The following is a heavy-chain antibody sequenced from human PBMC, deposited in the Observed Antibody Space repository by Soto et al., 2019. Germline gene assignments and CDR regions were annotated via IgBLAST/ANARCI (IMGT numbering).Heavy chain of an antibody. CDR1: GFSFNTYA. Sequence: QVQLVESGGGVVQPGRSLRLSCAASGFSFNTYAMHWVRQAPGKGLEWVAVISHDGSIIRSADFVEGRFVVFRDNSNNKLFLQMESLKPDDTAVSYCAKDLGFGHFWRGLEYWGQGTLVTVAS. D-gene: IGHD3-3*02. CDR3: AKDLGFGHFWRGLEY. CDR2: ISHDGSII. V-gene: IGHV3-30*18. J-gene: IGHJ4*02.